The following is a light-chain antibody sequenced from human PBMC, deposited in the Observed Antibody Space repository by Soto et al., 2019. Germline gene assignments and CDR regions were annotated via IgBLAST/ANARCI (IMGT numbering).Light chain of an antibody. CDR3: QVWDSSSDHVV. J-gene: IGLJ2*01. V-gene: IGLV3-21*02. CDR2: DDT. CDR1: NIGDKS. Sequence: SYELTQPPSVSVAPGQTAMITCGGNNIGDKSVHWYQQKSGQAPVLVVYDDTDRPSGIPERFSGSNSGNTATLTISRVEAGDEADYYCQVWDSSSDHVVFGGGTKVTVL.